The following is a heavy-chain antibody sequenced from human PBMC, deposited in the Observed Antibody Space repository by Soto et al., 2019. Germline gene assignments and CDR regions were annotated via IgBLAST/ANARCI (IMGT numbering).Heavy chain of an antibody. CDR2: IYYRGST. D-gene: IGHD3-10*01. V-gene: IGHV4-31*03. J-gene: IGHJ5*02. CDR3: ARDSYGSGIYRNWFDP. CDR1: GGSISSGGYY. Sequence: QVQLQESGPGLVKPSQTLSLTCTVSGGSISSGGYYWSWIRQHPGKGLEWIGYIYYRGSTYDNPSLKSRVTISVDTSKNQFSLKLRSVTAADTAVXXCARDSYGSGIYRNWFDPWGQGTLVTVS.